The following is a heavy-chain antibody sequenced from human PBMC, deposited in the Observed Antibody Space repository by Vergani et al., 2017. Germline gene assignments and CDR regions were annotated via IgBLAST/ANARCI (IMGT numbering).Heavy chain of an antibody. D-gene: IGHD3-10*01. J-gene: IGHJ4*02. CDR3: AKQYFVSGNYLFDY. V-gene: IGHV3-23*01. CDR1: GFTFSACP. CDR2: ISGSGVSA. Sequence: EVQLLQSGGGVIQPGGSVRLSCAASGFTFSACPMTWVRQAPGKGLEWVSGISGSGVSAYYTDSVKGRFTISRDNSKNMLFLQMNNLRTEDTAIYYCAKQYFVSGNYLFDYWGQGTLVIVSS.